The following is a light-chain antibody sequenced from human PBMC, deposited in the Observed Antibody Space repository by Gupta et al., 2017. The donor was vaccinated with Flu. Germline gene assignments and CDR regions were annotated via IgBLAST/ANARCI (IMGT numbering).Light chain of an antibody. CDR1: QTISSN. CDR2: DAS. V-gene: IGKV3-11*01. J-gene: IGKJ4*01. CDR3: QQRSDWLS. Sequence: EIVLTQSPATLALSPGERATLLCSASQTISSNLAWYQQTAGQAPRLLIYDASNRAPGIPARFSGSGSGTDFTLTISSLGPEDFAVYYCQQRSDWLSFGGGTKVEIK.